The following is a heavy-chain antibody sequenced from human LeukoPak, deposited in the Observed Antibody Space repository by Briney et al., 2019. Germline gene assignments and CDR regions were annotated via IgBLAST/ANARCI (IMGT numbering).Heavy chain of an antibody. D-gene: IGHD2-15*01. V-gene: IGHV1-2*02. CDR2: INPNSGGT. J-gene: IGHJ3*01. CDR3: VTSGGLPSNTLSV. Sequence: ASVKVSCKASGYTFTGYYMHWVRQAPGQGLEWMGWINPNSGGTNYAQKFQGRVTMTRDTSIATAYMELTSLTLDDSAVYYCVTSGGLPSNTLSVWGQGTKVTVSS. CDR1: GYTFTGYY.